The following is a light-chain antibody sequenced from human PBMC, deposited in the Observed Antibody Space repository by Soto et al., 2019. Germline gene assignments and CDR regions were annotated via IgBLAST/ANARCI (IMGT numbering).Light chain of an antibody. CDR1: QTINNF. V-gene: IGKV1-39*01. J-gene: IGKJ2*01. CDR2: AGS. Sequence: DIQMTQSPSSLFASVGDRVTVTCRASQTINNFLNWYHQKPGKAPKLLIYAGSNLQSGVPSRFSGTGSGTDFTLTISSLQPEDFATYYCQQSFITPHTFGQGTRVEIK. CDR3: QQSFITPHT.